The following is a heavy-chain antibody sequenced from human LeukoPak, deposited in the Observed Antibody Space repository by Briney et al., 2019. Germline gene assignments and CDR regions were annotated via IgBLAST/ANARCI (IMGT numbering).Heavy chain of an antibody. V-gene: IGHV3-30*18. CDR2: ISYDGSNK. Sequence: GRSLRLSCAASGFTFSSYGMLWVRQAPATGLEWVAVISYDGSNKYYADSVKGRFTISRDNSKNTLYLQMDSLRAEDTAVYYCAKDGPSRQPVVPAAVDYWGQGTLVTVSS. CDR3: AKDGPSRQPVVPAAVDY. CDR1: GFTFSSYG. J-gene: IGHJ4*02. D-gene: IGHD2-2*01.